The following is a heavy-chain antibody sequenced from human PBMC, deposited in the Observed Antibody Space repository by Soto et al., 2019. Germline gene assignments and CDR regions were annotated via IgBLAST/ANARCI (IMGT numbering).Heavy chain of an antibody. CDR3: AKLIVVVPAAPNY. CDR2: ISGSGGST. J-gene: IGHJ4*02. V-gene: IGHV3-23*01. D-gene: IGHD2-2*01. Sequence: AISGSGGSTYYADSVKGRFTISRDNSKNTLYLQMNSPRAEDTAVYYCAKLIVVVPAAPNYWGQGTLVTVSS.